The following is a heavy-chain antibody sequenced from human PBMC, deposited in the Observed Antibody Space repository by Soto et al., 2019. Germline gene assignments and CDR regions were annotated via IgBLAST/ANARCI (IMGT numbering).Heavy chain of an antibody. CDR2: IYHSGST. J-gene: IGHJ4*02. CDR1: GGSISSGGYY. V-gene: IGHV4-30-2*01. Sequence: PSETLSLTCTVSGGSISSGGYYWSWIRQHPGKGLEWIGYIYHSGSTYYNPSLKSRVTISVDRSKNQFSLKLSSVTAADTAVYYCARGIGFDYDSSGYYYDEGGYYFDYWGQGTLVTVSS. CDR3: ARGIGFDYDSSGYYYDEGGYYFDY. D-gene: IGHD3-22*01.